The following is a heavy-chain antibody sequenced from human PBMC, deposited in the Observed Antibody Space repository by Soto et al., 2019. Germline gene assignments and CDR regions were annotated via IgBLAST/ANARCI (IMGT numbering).Heavy chain of an antibody. D-gene: IGHD3-22*01. V-gene: IGHV4-61*01. J-gene: IGHJ5*02. Sequence: SETLSLTCTVSGGSVSSGSYYWSWIRQPPGKGLEWIGYIYYSGSTNYNPSLKGRVTISVDTSKNQFSLKLSSVTAADTAVYYCARGPIVVVIKGNWFDPWGQGTLVTVSS. CDR1: GGSVSSGSYY. CDR3: ARGPIVVVIKGNWFDP. CDR2: IYYSGST.